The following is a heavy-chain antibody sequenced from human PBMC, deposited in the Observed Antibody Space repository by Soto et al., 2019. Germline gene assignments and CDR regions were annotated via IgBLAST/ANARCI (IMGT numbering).Heavy chain of an antibody. Sequence: KPSETLSLTCTVSGGSISSYYCSWIRQPPWKGLEWIGYIYYSGSTNYNPSLKSRVTISVDTSKNQFSLKMSSVTAADTAVYYCARDLVTMVRGVAYNWFDPWGQGTLVTVSS. CDR1: GGSISSYY. CDR2: IYYSGST. D-gene: IGHD3-10*01. J-gene: IGHJ5*02. CDR3: ARDLVTMVRGVAYNWFDP. V-gene: IGHV4-59*01.